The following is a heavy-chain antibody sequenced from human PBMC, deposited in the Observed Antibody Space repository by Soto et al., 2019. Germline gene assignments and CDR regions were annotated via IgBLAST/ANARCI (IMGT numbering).Heavy chain of an antibody. Sequence: PGGCLRLSCAASGFIFSDYSRHWGRQAPGMGLVSVSRIITDGSRTTYADFVKGPFTISRDNAENTLYLEMNSLGADDTAVDYGLSEDAYHCCPWGQGTLVTVSS. CDR2: IITDGSRT. V-gene: IGHV3-74*01. CDR1: GFIFSDYS. D-gene: IGHD2-21*01. CDR3: LSEDAYHCCP. J-gene: IGHJ5*01.